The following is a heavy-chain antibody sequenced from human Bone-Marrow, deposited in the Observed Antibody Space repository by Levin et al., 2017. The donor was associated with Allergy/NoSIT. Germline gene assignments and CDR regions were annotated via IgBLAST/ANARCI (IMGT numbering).Heavy chain of an antibody. D-gene: IGHD5-12*01. Sequence: ASETLSLTCAVSGGSISSGGYSWSWIRQPPGKGLEWIGYIYHSGSTYYNPSLKSRVTISVDRSKNQFSLKLSSVTAADTAVYYCARALSGYGLNWFDPWGQGTLVTVSS. CDR2: IYHSGST. CDR1: GGSISSGGYS. CDR3: ARALSGYGLNWFDP. J-gene: IGHJ5*02. V-gene: IGHV4-30-2*01.